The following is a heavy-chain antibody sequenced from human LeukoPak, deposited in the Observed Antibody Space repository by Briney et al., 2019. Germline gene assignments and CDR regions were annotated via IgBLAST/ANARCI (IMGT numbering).Heavy chain of an antibody. CDR1: GFTFSTYA. Sequence: PGGSLRLSCAASGFTFSTYAMTWVRQAPGKGLDWVSTISGSGGSTYYADSVKGRFTMSRDNSKNTLYLQINSLRAEDTAIYYCAKSKVWGTYRYTFDSWGQGTLVTVS. D-gene: IGHD3-16*02. CDR2: ISGSGGST. V-gene: IGHV3-23*01. CDR3: AKSKVWGTYRYTFDS. J-gene: IGHJ4*02.